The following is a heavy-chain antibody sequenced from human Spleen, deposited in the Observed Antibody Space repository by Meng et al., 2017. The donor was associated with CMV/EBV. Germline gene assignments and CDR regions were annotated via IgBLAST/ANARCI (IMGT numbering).Heavy chain of an antibody. Sequence: GESLKISCAASGLTFTTYWMNWVRQAPGKGLEWVANIKEDGSEKYYVDSVKGRFTISRDNAENALSLQMNSLRAEDTAVYYCVRSILGATKPPYDYWGQGTLVTVSS. CDR1: GLTFTTYW. J-gene: IGHJ4*02. CDR2: IKEDGSEK. V-gene: IGHV3-7*01. CDR3: VRSILGATKPPYDY. D-gene: IGHD1-26*01.